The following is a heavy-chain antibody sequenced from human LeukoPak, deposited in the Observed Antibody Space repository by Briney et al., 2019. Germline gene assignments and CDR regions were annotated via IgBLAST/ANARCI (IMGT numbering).Heavy chain of an antibody. CDR1: GFTFSRDC. CDR3: VRALMGTSDH. Sequence: GGSLRLSCAASGFTFSRDCMHWVRQGPGKGLVWVSCMNSDGSTTNYADSVKGRFNISRDNAKNTLYLQMNSLRAEDTAVYYCVRALMGTSDHWGQGSLVTVSS. J-gene: IGHJ4*02. CDR2: MNSDGSTT. D-gene: IGHD7-27*01. V-gene: IGHV3-74*01.